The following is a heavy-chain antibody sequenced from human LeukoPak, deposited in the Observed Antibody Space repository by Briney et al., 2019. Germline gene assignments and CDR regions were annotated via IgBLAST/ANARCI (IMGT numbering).Heavy chain of an antibody. CDR3: AKSHGDEYYYYYGMDV. Sequence: GGSLRLSCAASGFTFSSYGMHWVRQAPGKGLEWVAVISYDGSNKYYADSVKGRFTISRDNSKNTLYLQMNSLRAEDTAVYYCAKSHGDEYYYYYGMDVWGQGTTVTVSS. V-gene: IGHV3-30*18. CDR1: GFTFSSYG. CDR2: ISYDGSNK. D-gene: IGHD4-17*01. J-gene: IGHJ6*02.